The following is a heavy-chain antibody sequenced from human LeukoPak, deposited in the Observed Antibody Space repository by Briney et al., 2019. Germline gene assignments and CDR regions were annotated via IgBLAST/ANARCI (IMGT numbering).Heavy chain of an antibody. CDR1: GFTFSSYW. CDR2: IKQDGSEK. J-gene: IGHJ6*03. D-gene: IGHD2-2*01. Sequence: GGSLRLSCAASGFTFSSYWMSWVRQAPGKGLEWVANIKQDGSEKYYVDSAKGRFTISRDNAKNSLYLQMNSLRAEDTAVYYCARDLTPHCSSTSCSYYYYMDVWGKGTTVTVSS. CDR3: ARDLTPHCSSTSCSYYYYMDV. V-gene: IGHV3-7*01.